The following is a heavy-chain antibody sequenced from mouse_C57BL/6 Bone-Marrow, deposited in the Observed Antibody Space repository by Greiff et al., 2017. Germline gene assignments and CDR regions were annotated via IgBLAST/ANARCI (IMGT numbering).Heavy chain of an antibody. CDR2: FDPANGNP. Sequence: EVQLQQSVPDLVRPGPSVTLSCTVSGFNIKNTYLHWVKQRLELGLVWIGRFDPANGNPNSAPKFQGKANITTNTSSNTAYMQISGETSQDTAIYYCASMGGSSGYWGQGTTLTVSS. CDR3: ASMGGSSGY. CDR1: GFNIKNTY. V-gene: IGHV14-3*01. J-gene: IGHJ2*01. D-gene: IGHD1-1*01.